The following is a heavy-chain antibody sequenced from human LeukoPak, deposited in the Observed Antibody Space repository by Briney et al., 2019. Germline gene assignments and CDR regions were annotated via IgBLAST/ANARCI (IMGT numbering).Heavy chain of an antibody. CDR2: IFSRGST. V-gene: IGHV4-59*08. Sequence: PSETLSLTCTVSGGSISSYYWNWIRQPPGEGLEWIGYIFSRGSTHYNPSLKSRLTISIDTSKNQFSLKLNSVTAADTAVYYCARHGEGGNSYYYYMDVWGKGTTVTVSS. CDR1: GGSISSYY. J-gene: IGHJ6*03. D-gene: IGHD3-10*01. CDR3: ARHGEGGNSYYYYMDV.